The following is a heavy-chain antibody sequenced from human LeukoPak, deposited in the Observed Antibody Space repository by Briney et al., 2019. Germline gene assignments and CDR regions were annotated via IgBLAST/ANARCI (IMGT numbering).Heavy chain of an antibody. CDR2: IFYSGRT. Sequence: SETLSLTCSVSGGSISSYYWSWIRQPPGKGLEWIGYIFYSGRTSYNPSLKSRVTLSVDTSKNQFSLRLSSVTAADTAVYYCARTLDDYGDYLRLGGYYMDVWGKGTTVTVS. CDR1: GGSISSYY. V-gene: IGHV4-59*01. D-gene: IGHD4-17*01. J-gene: IGHJ6*03. CDR3: ARTLDDYGDYLRLGGYYMDV.